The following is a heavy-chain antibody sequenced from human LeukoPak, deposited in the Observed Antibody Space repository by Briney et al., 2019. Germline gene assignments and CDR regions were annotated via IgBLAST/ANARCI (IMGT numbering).Heavy chain of an antibody. CDR1: GGSISSSSYF. D-gene: IGHD6-19*01. Sequence: SETLSLTCTVSGGSISSSSYFWGWIRQPPGKGLEWIGSIYYSGSTYYSPSLKSRVTISLDTSKNQFSLKLSSVTAADTAVYYCARITSGWHRLLDYWGQGTLVTVSS. CDR3: ARITSGWHRLLDY. V-gene: IGHV4-39*07. CDR2: IYYSGST. J-gene: IGHJ4*02.